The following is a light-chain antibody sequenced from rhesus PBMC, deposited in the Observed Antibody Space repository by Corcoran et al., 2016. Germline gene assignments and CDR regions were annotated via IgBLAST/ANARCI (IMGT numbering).Light chain of an antibody. CDR1: QSVSSY. Sequence: QVILTQSPATLSLSPGERATLSCRASQSVSSYLAWYQQKPGQAPRLIIYGVSSRATGISDRFSGSGSWTDFTLHSSSLEPEDVGVYHGYQQSSGYSFGQGTKVEIK. CDR2: GVS. CDR3: YQQSSGYS. V-gene: IGKV3-10*01. J-gene: IGKJ2*01.